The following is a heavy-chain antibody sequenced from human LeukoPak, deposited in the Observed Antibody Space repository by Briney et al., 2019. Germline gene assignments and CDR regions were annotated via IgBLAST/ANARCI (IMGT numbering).Heavy chain of an antibody. CDR3: ARHSGWFDP. D-gene: IGHD2-21*01. Sequence: SETLSLTWAVYGGSFSGYYWSWIRQPAGKGLEWIGEINHSGSTNYNPSLKSRVTISVDTSKNQFSLKLSSVTAADTAVYYCARHSGWFDPWGQGTLVTVSS. V-gene: IGHV4-34*01. CDR1: GGSFSGYY. J-gene: IGHJ5*02. CDR2: INHSGST.